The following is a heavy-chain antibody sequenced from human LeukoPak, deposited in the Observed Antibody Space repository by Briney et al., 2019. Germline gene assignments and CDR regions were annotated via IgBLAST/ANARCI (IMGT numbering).Heavy chain of an antibody. CDR3: ATRDGYNYHGAFDI. V-gene: IGHV4-61*08. CDR1: GGSISSGDYY. D-gene: IGHD5-24*01. Sequence: SETLSLTCTVSGGSISSGDYYWSWIRQPPGKGLEWIGYIYYSGSTNYNPSLKSRVTISVDTSKNQFSLKLSSVTAADTAVYYCATRDGYNYHGAFDIWGQGTMVTVSS. CDR2: IYYSGST. J-gene: IGHJ3*02.